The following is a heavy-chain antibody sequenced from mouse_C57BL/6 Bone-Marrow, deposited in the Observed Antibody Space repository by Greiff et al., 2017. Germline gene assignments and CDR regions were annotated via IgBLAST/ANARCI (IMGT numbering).Heavy chain of an antibody. V-gene: IGHV1-39*01. CDR2: INPNYGTT. D-gene: IGHD2-14*01. CDR1: GYSFTDYN. Sequence: VQLQQPGPELVKPGASVKISCKASGYSFTDYNLNWVKQSNGKSLEWIGVINPNYGTTSYNQKFKGKATLTVDQSSSTAYMQLNSLTSEDSAVYYCARREYDRNYYAMDYWGQGTSVTVSS. J-gene: IGHJ4*01. CDR3: ARREYDRNYYAMDY.